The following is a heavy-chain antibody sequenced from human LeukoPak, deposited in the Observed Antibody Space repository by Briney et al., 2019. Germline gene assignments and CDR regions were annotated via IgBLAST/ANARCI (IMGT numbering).Heavy chain of an antibody. V-gene: IGHV3-9*01. J-gene: IGHJ4*02. CDR1: GFTFGDYA. Sequence: GRSLRLSCVASGFTFGDYAMHWIRQVPGKGPEWVSAINWNGQIIDYDDSVKGRFSISRDNAKNSLHLQMNSLRPEDTALYYCAKSSGSIAVAGPYYFDSWGQGTLVTVSS. CDR2: INWNGQII. D-gene: IGHD6-19*01. CDR3: AKSSGSIAVAGPYYFDS.